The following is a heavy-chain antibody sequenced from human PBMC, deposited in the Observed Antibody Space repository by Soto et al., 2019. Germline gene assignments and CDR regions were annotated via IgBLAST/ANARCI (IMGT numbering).Heavy chain of an antibody. Sequence: EVQLLESGGGLVQPGGALRLSGAAYGFTFSSYAMSWFRQAPGKGLEWVSTISGSGGSTYYADSVKGRFTISRDNSKNALYLQMNSLRADDTAVYFCSVSYYYYGMDVWGQGTTVTVSS. CDR1: GFTFSSYA. V-gene: IGHV3-23*01. CDR3: SVSYYYYGMDV. CDR2: ISGSGGST. J-gene: IGHJ6*02. D-gene: IGHD6-19*01.